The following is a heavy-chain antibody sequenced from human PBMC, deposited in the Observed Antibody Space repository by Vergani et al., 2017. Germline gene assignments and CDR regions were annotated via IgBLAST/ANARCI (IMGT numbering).Heavy chain of an antibody. CDR3: ARVRRDDSSGYYYYYGMDV. CDR2: IYASGST. D-gene: IGHD3-22*01. J-gene: IGHJ6*02. Sequence: QVQLQESGPGLVKPSETLSLTCSVSGDSISSGSYYWSWIRQPAGKGLEWIGRIYASGSTNYNPSLKSRVTISVDTSKNQFSLKLSSVTAADTAVYYCARVRRDDSSGYYYYYGMDVWGQGTTVTVSS. CDR1: GDSISSGSYY. V-gene: IGHV4-61*02.